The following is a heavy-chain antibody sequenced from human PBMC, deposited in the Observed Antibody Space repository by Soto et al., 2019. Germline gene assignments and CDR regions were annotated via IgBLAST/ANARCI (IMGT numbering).Heavy chain of an antibody. CDR1: GYTFTSYS. CDR2: ISGYDGNT. V-gene: IGHV1-18*01. CDR3: ARDSYGMDV. J-gene: IGHJ6*02. Sequence: QVQLVQSGAEVKKPGAPVKVSCKASGYTFTSYSITWVRQAPGQGLELVGWISGYDGNTHYPQNLQGRVTVTTDTSTTTAYMELRSLRSDDTAVYYCARDSYGMDVWGQGTTVTVSS.